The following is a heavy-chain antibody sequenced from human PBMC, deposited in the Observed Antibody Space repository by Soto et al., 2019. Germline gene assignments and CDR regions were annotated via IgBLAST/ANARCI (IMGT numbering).Heavy chain of an antibody. CDR2: INHSGST. D-gene: IGHD2-2*01. Sequence: QVQLQQWGAGLLKPSETLSLTCAVYGGSFSGYYWSWIRQPPGKGLEWIGEINHSGSTNYNPSLKSRGTRSVDTAKNQFSLKLSSVTAADTAVYYCARSHSKERIVVVPAAPVAALDIWGQGTMVTVSS. V-gene: IGHV4-34*01. J-gene: IGHJ3*02. CDR3: ARSHSKERIVVVPAAPVAALDI. CDR1: GGSFSGYY.